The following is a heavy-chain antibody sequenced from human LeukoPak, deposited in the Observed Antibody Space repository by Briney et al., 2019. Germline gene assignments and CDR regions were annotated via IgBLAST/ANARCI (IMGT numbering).Heavy chain of an antibody. V-gene: IGHV1-69*01. D-gene: IGHD6-6*01. Sequence: SVKVSCKASGGTFSSYAISWVRQAPGQGLEWMGGIIPIFGTANYAQKFQGRVTITADESTSTAYMELSSLRSEDTAVYYCARDLAARGNYYYYYIDVWGKGTTVTLSS. J-gene: IGHJ6*03. CDR1: GGTFSSYA. CDR2: IIPIFGTA. CDR3: ARDLAARGNYYYYYIDV.